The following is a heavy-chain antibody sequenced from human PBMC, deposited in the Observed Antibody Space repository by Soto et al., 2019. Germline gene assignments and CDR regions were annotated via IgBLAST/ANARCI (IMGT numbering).Heavy chain of an antibody. J-gene: IGHJ4*02. Sequence: SETLSLTCTVSGGSISSSSYYWGWIRQPPGKGLEWIGSIYYSGSTYYNPSLKSRVTISVDTSKNQFSLKLSSVTAADTAVYYCATNSECSGGSCYSVYWGQGTLVTVSS. CDR3: ATNSECSGGSCYSVY. V-gene: IGHV4-39*01. D-gene: IGHD2-15*01. CDR1: GGSISSSSYY. CDR2: IYYSGST.